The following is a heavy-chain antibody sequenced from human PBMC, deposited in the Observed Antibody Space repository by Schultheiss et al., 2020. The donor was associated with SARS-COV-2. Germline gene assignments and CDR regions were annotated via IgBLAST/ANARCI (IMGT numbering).Heavy chain of an antibody. D-gene: IGHD6-13*01. J-gene: IGHJ6*03. CDR1: GGSFSGYY. CDR3: ARVVSSSSSMDV. Sequence: SETLSLTCAVYGGSFSGYYWSWIRQPPGKGLEWIGYIYYSGSTYYNPSLKSRVTISVDTSKNQFSLKLSSVTAADTAVYYCARVVSSSSSMDVWGKGTTVTVSS. V-gene: IGHV4-34*01. CDR2: IYYSGST.